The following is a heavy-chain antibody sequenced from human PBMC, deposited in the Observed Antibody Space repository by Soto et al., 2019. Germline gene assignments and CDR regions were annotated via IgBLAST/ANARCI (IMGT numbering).Heavy chain of an antibody. J-gene: IGHJ2*01. CDR2: ISGSGIST. CDR1: GFTFRSYA. V-gene: IGHV3-23*01. CDR3: AKEPVGPDWYFDL. Sequence: DVQLLESGGGLVQPGGSLRLSCAASGFTFRSYAMSWVRQAPGKGLEWVSGISGSGISTHYADSVKGRFTVSRDNSKNTLYLQMNSLRDEDKAVYNCAKEPVGPDWYFDLWGRGTLVTVSS.